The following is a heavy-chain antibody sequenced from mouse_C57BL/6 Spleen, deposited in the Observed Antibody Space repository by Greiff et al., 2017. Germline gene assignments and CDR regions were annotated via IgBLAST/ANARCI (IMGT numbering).Heavy chain of an antibody. J-gene: IGHJ2*01. CDR1: GYTFTSYG. V-gene: IGHV1-81*01. Sequence: VQLQQSGAELARPGASVKLSCKASGYTFTSYGISWVKQRPGQGLEWIGEIYPRSGNTYYNEKFKGKATLTADKSSSTAYMELRSLTSEDSAVYFCARWEYYGSSYVSYFDYWGQGTTLTVSS. CDR3: ARWEYYGSSYVSYFDY. CDR2: IYPRSGNT. D-gene: IGHD1-1*01.